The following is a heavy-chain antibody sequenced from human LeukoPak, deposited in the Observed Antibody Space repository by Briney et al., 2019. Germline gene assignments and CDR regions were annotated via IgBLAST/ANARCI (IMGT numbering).Heavy chain of an antibody. CDR2: IYDSGIT. CDR3: AGRGHRYSRD. V-gene: IGHV4-4*09. Sequence: KPSETLSLTCTVSGDSVTSGYWSWIRQPPGKGLEWIGYIYDSGITDYNPSLKSRLTISVDTSNSQFSLNLSSVTAADTAVYYCAGRGHRYSRDWGQGILVTVSS. CDR1: GDSVTSGY. D-gene: IGHD2-15*01. J-gene: IGHJ1*01.